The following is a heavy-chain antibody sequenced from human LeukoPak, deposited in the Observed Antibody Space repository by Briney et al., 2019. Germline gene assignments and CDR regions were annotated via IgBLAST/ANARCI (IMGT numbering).Heavy chain of an antibody. CDR3: AKDSRGVVVMTDAFDI. CDR1: GFTFSSYG. Sequence: GRSLRLSCAASGFTFSSYGMHWVRQAPGKGLEWVAVISYDGSNKYYADSVKGRFTISRDNSKNTLYLQMNSLRAEDTAVYYCAKDSRGVVVMTDAFDIWGQGTMVTVSS. V-gene: IGHV3-30*18. J-gene: IGHJ3*02. D-gene: IGHD3-22*01. CDR2: ISYDGSNK.